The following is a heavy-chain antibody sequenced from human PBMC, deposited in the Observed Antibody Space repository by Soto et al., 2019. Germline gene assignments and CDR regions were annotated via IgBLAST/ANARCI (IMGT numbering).Heavy chain of an antibody. CDR3: AREPNIAPFDYLAY. Sequence: GGALRLSCAASGFTFSRYWMSWVRQAPGKGLEGVANIKQDGSEKYYVDSVKGRFTISRDNAKNSLYLQMNSLRAEDTAVYYCAREPNIAPFDYLAYWAQGTLVPVSS. J-gene: IGHJ4*02. CDR1: GFTFSRYW. V-gene: IGHV3-7*01. D-gene: IGHD5-12*01. CDR2: IKQDGSEK.